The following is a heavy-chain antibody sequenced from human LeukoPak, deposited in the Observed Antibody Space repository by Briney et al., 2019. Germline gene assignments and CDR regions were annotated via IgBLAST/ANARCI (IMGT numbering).Heavy chain of an antibody. CDR1: GFTFSSYA. D-gene: IGHD6-13*01. Sequence: PGGSLRLSCAASGFTFSSYAMSWVRQAPGKGLEWVGRIKSKTDGGTTDYAAPVKGRFTISRDDSKNTLYLQMNSLKTEDTAVYYCTTDRSSWSLLYYFDYWGQGTLVTVSS. V-gene: IGHV3-15*01. CDR2: IKSKTDGGTT. CDR3: TTDRSSWSLLYYFDY. J-gene: IGHJ4*02.